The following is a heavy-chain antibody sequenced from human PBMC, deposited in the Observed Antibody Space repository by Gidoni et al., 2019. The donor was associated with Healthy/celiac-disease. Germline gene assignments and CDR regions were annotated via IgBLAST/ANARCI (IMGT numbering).Heavy chain of an antibody. CDR1: SNAW. J-gene: IGHJ4*02. CDR2: IKSKTDGGTT. CDR3: TTGGYIYGPDY. D-gene: IGHD5-18*01. Sequence: SNAWMNWVRQAPGKGLEWVGRIKSKTDGGTTDSAAPVKGRFTISRDDSKNTLYLQMNSLNTEVTAVYYCTTGGYIYGPDYWGQGTLVTVSS. V-gene: IGHV3-15*07.